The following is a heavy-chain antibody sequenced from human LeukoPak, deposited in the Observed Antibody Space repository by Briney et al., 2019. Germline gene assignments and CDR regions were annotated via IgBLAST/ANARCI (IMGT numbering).Heavy chain of an antibody. Sequence: GRSLRLSCAASGFTLSSYAMHWVRQAPGKGLEGVAVISYDGSNKYYADSVKGRFTISRDNSKNTLYLQMNSLRAEDTAVYYCARAVVPAASDLDYWGQGTLVTVSS. CDR1: GFTLSSYA. V-gene: IGHV3-30*04. CDR2: ISYDGSNK. D-gene: IGHD2-2*01. CDR3: ARAVVPAASDLDY. J-gene: IGHJ4*02.